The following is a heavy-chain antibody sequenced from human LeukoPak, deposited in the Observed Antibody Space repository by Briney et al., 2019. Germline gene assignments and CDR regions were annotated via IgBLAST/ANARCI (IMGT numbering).Heavy chain of an antibody. CDR2: YYPNGNT. Sequence: SETLSLTCSVSGGSISADYWIWIRQPAGKGLEYIGRYYPNGNTNYNPSLKSRVTISVDTSKNQFSLKLSSVTAADTAVYYCARETSQKGAHYMDVWGKGTTVTISS. CDR1: GGSISADY. D-gene: IGHD3-16*01. CDR3: ARETSQKGAHYMDV. J-gene: IGHJ6*03. V-gene: IGHV4-4*07.